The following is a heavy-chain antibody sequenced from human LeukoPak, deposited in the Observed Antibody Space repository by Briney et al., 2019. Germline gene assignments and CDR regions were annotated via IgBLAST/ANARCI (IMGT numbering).Heavy chain of an antibody. D-gene: IGHD3-22*01. CDR3: VRLFYYDSRGPPS. CDR1: GGSIRSSNYY. J-gene: IGHJ5*02. Sequence: SETLSLTCTVLGGSIRSSNYYWGWIRQPPGKGMEWIGSIYYSGSTYYNPSLKGRGTMSVDTSNNQFSLKLTSATATDTAVYYCVRLFYYDSRGPPSWGQGTLVTVSS. V-gene: IGHV4-39*01. CDR2: IYYSGST.